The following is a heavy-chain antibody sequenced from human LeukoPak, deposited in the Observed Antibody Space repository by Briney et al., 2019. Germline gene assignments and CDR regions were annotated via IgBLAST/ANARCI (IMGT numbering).Heavy chain of an antibody. J-gene: IGHJ4*02. CDR1: GFTFSSYW. D-gene: IGHD3-22*01. V-gene: IGHV3-7*01. CDR2: IKKDGSDK. Sequence: GGSLRLSCADSGFTFSSYWMSWVRQAPGKGLEWVANIKKDGSDKYYVDSVKGRFTISRDNAKNSLYLQMNSLRAEDTAVYYCARAPLRSGYWFFDYWGQGTLVTVSS. CDR3: ARAPLRSGYWFFDY.